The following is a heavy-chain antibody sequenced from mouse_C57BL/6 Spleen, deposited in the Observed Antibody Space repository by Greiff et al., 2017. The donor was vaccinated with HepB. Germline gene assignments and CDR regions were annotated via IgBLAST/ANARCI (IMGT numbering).Heavy chain of an antibody. J-gene: IGHJ1*03. V-gene: IGHV1-80*01. CDR3: ARWYRDWYFDV. CDR2: IYPGDGDT. D-gene: IGHD2-14*01. CDR1: GYAFSSYW. Sequence: VQLQQSGAELVKPGASVKISCKASGYAFSSYWMNWVKQRPGKGLEWIGQIYPGDGDTNYNGKFKGKATLTADKSSSTAYMQLSSLTSEDSEVYFSARWYRDWYFDVWGTGATVTVSS.